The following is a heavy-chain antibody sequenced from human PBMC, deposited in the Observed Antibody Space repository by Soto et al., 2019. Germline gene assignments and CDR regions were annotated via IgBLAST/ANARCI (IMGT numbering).Heavy chain of an antibody. J-gene: IGHJ5*02. Sequence: PSETLSLTCIVSGDSMSSGGYYWSWIRQHPVKGLEWIGYTFYSGSAFYNPSLKGRVTISVETSKNRFSLRLNSVTAADTAVYFCARDMSRYDSWSGYVSTTNWFDPWGQGALVTVSS. D-gene: IGHD3-3*01. CDR2: TFYSGSA. CDR1: GDSMSSGGYY. V-gene: IGHV4-31*03. CDR3: ARDMSRYDSWSGYVSTTNWFDP.